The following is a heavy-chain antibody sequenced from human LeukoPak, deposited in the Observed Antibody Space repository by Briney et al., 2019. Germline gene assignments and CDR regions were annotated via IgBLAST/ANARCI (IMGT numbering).Heavy chain of an antibody. CDR1: GYTFTSYD. J-gene: IGHJ6*02. V-gene: IGHV1-8*01. Sequence: ASVKVSCKASGYTFTSYDINWVRQATGQGLEWMGWMNPNSGNTGYAQKFQGRVTMTRNPSISTAYMELSSLRSEDTAVCYCARIPSSPGSGTYQYYYYGMDVWGQGTTVTVSS. D-gene: IGHD3-10*01. CDR2: MNPNSGNT. CDR3: ARIPSSPGSGTYQYYYYGMDV.